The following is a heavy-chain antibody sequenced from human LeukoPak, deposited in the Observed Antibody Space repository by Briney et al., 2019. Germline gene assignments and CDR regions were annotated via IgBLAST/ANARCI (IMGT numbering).Heavy chain of an antibody. Sequence: GGALRLSCAASGFTFSSYWVSWVRQAPGEGLEWVANIKQDGSEKYYVDSVKGRFTISRDNAKNSLYLQMNSLRAEDTAVYYCARDLGRYCSSTSCTPDWFDPWGQGTLVTVSS. J-gene: IGHJ5*02. V-gene: IGHV3-7*01. CDR1: GFTFSSYW. D-gene: IGHD2-2*01. CDR2: IKQDGSEK. CDR3: ARDLGRYCSSTSCTPDWFDP.